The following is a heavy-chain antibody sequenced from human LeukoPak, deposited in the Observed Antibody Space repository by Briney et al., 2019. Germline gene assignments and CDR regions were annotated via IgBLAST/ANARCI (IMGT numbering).Heavy chain of an antibody. D-gene: IGHD3-16*01. J-gene: IGHJ4*02. V-gene: IGHV4-30-4*01. CDR1: GGSISSGDYY. CDR2: IYYSGST. Sequence: PSETLSLTCTVSGGSISSGDYYWSWIRQPPGKGLEWIGYIYYSGSTYCNPSLKSRVTISVDTSKNQLSLKLSSVTAADTAVYYCARDRAPPWGTFFDYWGQGTLVTVSS. CDR3: ARDRAPPWGTFFDY.